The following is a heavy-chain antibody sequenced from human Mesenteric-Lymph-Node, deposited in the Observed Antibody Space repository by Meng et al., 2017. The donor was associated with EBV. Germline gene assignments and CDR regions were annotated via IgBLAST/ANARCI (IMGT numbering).Heavy chain of an antibody. CDR2: IYQSGSSA. Sequence: LLASGGGLVQPGGSLRLSCAASGFTFSSQAMYWVRQAPGKGLEWVSGIYQSGSSAYYADSVKGRFTVSRDNSKNMLYLQMNSLRAEDTAIYYCAKNSGLDYWGQGTLVTVSS. CDR1: GFTFSSQA. CDR3: AKNSGLDY. J-gene: IGHJ4*02. V-gene: IGHV3-23*05.